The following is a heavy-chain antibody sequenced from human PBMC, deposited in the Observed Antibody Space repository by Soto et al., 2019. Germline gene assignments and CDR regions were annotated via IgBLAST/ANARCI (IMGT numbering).Heavy chain of an antibody. Sequence: QVQLVQSGAEVKKPGASVKVSCKTSGYTFTNFGLSWVRQAPGQGLEWMGWISAYNGNTNYTQNFQGRVTITTDTSTSTAYMELRGLRSDDTAVYYCASGGTFFDDWAQGTLVSVAS. CDR3: ASGGTFFDD. D-gene: IGHD3-16*01. J-gene: IGHJ4*02. V-gene: IGHV1-18*01. CDR2: ISAYNGNT. CDR1: GYTFTNFG.